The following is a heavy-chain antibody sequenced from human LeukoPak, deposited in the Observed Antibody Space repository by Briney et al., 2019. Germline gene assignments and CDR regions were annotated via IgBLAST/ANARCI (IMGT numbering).Heavy chain of an antibody. J-gene: IGHJ4*02. CDR3: ARETRSDVHLYYS. CDR2: IDGISDYI. CDR1: GFTFSIYS. V-gene: IGHV3-21*01. Sequence: PGGSLRLSCAASGFTFSIYSMNWVRQAPGKGREWVSYIDGISDYIYYVDSVKGRFTISGDNAENSLHLQMNSLRAEDTAVYPCARETRSDVHLYYSWGEGTLVTLSS. D-gene: IGHD1-14*01.